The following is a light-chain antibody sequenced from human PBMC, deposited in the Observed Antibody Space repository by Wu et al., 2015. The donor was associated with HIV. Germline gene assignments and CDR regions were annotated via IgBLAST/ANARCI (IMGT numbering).Light chain of an antibody. CDR3: QQRLKWPPIT. Sequence: EIVMTQSPATLSVSPGERATLSCGASQSVSSNLAWYQQKPGQAPRLLIYGASTRATGIPARFSGSGSGTDFTLTISSLEPEDFAVYYCQQRLKWPPITFGQGTRLEIK. V-gene: IGKV3-15*01. CDR2: GAS. J-gene: IGKJ5*01. CDR1: QSVSSN.